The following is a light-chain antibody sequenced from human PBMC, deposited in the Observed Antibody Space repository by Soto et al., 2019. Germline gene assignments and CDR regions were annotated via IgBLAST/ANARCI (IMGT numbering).Light chain of an antibody. CDR3: QQRSNWPSIT. V-gene: IGKV3-11*01. CDR1: QSVSSN. J-gene: IGKJ5*01. Sequence: EIVMTQSPATLSVSPGERATLSCRASQSVSSNLAWYQQKPGQAPRLLIYDASNRPTDIPARFSGSGSGTDFTLTINSLEPEDFAVYYCQQRSNWPSITFGQGTRLEIK. CDR2: DAS.